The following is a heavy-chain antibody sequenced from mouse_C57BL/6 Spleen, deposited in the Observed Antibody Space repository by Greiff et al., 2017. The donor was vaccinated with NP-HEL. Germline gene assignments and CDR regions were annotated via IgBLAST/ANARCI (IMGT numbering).Heavy chain of an antibody. CDR3: ARSDYYGSRYYFDY. CDR1: GYAFSSSW. CDR2: IYPGDGDT. J-gene: IGHJ2*01. D-gene: IGHD1-1*01. V-gene: IGHV1-82*01. Sequence: VQGVESGPELVKPGASVKISCKASGYAFSSSWMNWVKQRPGKGLEWIGRIYPGDGDTNYNGKFKGKATLTADKSSSTAYMQLSSLTSEDSAVYFCARSDYYGSRYYFDYWGQGTTLTVSS.